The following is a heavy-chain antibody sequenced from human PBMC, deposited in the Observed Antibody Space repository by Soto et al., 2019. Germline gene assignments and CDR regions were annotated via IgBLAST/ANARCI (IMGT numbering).Heavy chain of an antibody. CDR2: FYYSGST. Sequence: SETLSLTCTVSGGSISSSSYYWAWIRQPPGKGLEWIGSFYYSGSTYYNPSLKSRVTISADTSKNQFSLKLSSVTAADTAVYYCARPGRSGRPYNYYGMDVWGQGTTVTVSS. CDR3: ARPGRSGRPYNYYGMDV. D-gene: IGHD3-3*01. J-gene: IGHJ6*02. CDR1: GGSISSSSYY. V-gene: IGHV4-39*01.